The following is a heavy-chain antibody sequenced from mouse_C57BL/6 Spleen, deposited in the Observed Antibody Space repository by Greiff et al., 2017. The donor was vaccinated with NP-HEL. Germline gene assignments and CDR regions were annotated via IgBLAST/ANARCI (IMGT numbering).Heavy chain of an antibody. V-gene: IGHV1-54*01. Sequence: QVQLQQSGAELVRPGTSVKVSCKASGYAFTNYLIEWVKQRPGQGLGWIGVINPGSGGTNYNEKFKGKATLTADKSSSTAYMQLSSLTSEDSAVYFCARSVVFDYWGQGTTLTVSS. CDR2: INPGSGGT. CDR1: GYAFTNYL. J-gene: IGHJ2*01. CDR3: ARSVVFDY. D-gene: IGHD1-1*01.